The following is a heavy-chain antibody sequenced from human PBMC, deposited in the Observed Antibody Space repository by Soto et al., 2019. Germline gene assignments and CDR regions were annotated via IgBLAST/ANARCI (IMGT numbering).Heavy chain of an antibody. J-gene: IGHJ6*03. CDR1: GGSFSGYY. CDR2: INHSGST. CDR3: ARGNRYCSSTSCYGPSRYYYYYYMDV. V-gene: IGHV4-34*01. Sequence: SETLSLTCAVYGGSFSGYYWSWIRQPPGKGLEWIGEINHSGSTNYNPSLKSRVTISVDTSKNQFSLKLSSVTAADTAVYYCARGNRYCSSTSCYGPSRYYYYYYMDVWGKGTTVTVSS. D-gene: IGHD2-2*01.